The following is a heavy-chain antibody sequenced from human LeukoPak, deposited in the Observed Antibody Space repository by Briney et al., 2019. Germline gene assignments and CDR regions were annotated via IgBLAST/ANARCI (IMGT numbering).Heavy chain of an antibody. CDR3: ARDRIAAAGPLRGSDY. J-gene: IGHJ4*02. CDR1: GYTFTSYD. CDR2: MNPNSGNT. D-gene: IGHD6-13*01. Sequence: ASVKVSCKASGYTFTSYDINWVRQATGQGLEWMGWMNPNSGNTNYAQKLQGRVTMTTDTSTSTAYMELRSLRSDDTAVYYCARDRIAAAGPLRGSDYWGQGTLVTVPS. V-gene: IGHV1-18*01.